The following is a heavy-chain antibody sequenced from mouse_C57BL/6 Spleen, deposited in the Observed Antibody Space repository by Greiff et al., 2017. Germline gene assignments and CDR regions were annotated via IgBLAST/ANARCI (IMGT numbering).Heavy chain of an antibody. CDR2: IWRDGST. J-gene: IGHJ1*03. V-gene: IGHV2-6-1*01. Sequence: VQRVESGPGLVAPSQSLSITCTVSGFSLTSYGVHWVRQPPGKGLEWLVVIWRDGSTTYNSALKSRLSISKDNSKSQVVLKMNSLQTDDTAMYYCARQGYGSGYWYFDVWGTGTTVTVSS. CDR1: GFSLTSYG. D-gene: IGHD1-1*01. CDR3: ARQGYGSGYWYFDV.